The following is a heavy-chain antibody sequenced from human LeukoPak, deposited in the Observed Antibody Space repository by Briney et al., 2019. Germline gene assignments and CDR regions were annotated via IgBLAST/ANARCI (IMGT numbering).Heavy chain of an antibody. D-gene: IGHD3-10*02. CDR1: GFTFSSYE. CDR3: AELGITMIGGV. J-gene: IGHJ6*04. Sequence: GGSLRLSCAASGFTFSSYEMNWVRQAPGKGLGWVSYISSSGSTIYYADSVKGRFTISRDNAKNSLYLQMYSLRAEDTAVYYCAELGITMIGGVWGKGTTVTISS. V-gene: IGHV3-48*03. CDR2: ISSSGSTI.